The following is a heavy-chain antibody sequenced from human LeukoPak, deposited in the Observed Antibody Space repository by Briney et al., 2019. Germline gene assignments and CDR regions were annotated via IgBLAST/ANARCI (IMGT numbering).Heavy chain of an antibody. D-gene: IGHD2-15*01. Sequence: GGSLSLSCAASGFTFDDYAMRWVRQAPGKGLEWVSGISWNSGSIGYADSVNGRFTISRDNTKNSLYLQMSSLRAEDMALYYCAKDYCSGGSCYYFDYWGQGTLVTVSS. V-gene: IGHV3-9*03. J-gene: IGHJ4*02. CDR2: ISWNSGSI. CDR3: AKDYCSGGSCYYFDY. CDR1: GFTFDDYA.